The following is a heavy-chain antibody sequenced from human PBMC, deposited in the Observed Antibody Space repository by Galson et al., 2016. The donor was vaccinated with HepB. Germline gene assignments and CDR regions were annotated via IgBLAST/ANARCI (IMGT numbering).Heavy chain of an antibody. CDR3: ATRSRGRFYFDY. Sequence: SLRLSCAASGFTFRXXXFNXVRQAXGKGLEWVSSISGGSSYIYYADSVKGRFTISRDNAKNSLYLQMNSLTAEDTAVYYCATRSRGRFYFDYWGQGTLVTVSS. CDR1: GFTFRXXX. V-gene: IGHV3-21*06. D-gene: IGHD6-19*01. J-gene: IGHJ4*02. CDR2: ISGGSSYI.